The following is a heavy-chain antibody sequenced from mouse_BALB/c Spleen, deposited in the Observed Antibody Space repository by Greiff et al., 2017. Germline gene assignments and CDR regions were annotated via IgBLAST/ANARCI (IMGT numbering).Heavy chain of an antibody. J-gene: IGHJ3*01. V-gene: IGHV2-9*02. D-gene: IGHD2-3*01. CDR1: GFSLTSYG. Sequence: QVQLKESGPGLVAPSQSLSITCTVSGFSLTSYGVHWVRQPPGKGLEWLGVIWAGGSTNYNSALMSRLSISKDNSKSQVFLKMNSLQTDDTAMYYCARDDGYYGGSWFAYWGQGTLVTVSA. CDR2: IWAGGST. CDR3: ARDDGYYGGSWFAY.